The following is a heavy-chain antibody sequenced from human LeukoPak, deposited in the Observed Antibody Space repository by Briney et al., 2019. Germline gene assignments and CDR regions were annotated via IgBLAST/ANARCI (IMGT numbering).Heavy chain of an antibody. CDR2: IYYSGST. J-gene: IGHJ4*02. CDR3: ARGREYYGSGIDY. V-gene: IGHV4-39*07. D-gene: IGHD3-10*01. CDR1: GGSISSSSYY. Sequence: SETLSLTCTVSGGSISSSSYYWGWLRQPPGKGLEWIGSIYYSGSTFYNPSLKSRVTISVDTSKNQFSLKLSSVTAADTAVYYCARGREYYGSGIDYWGQGTLVTVSS.